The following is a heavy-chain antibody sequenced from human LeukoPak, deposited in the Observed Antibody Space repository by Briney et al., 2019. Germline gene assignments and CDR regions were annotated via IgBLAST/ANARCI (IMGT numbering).Heavy chain of an antibody. J-gene: IGHJ4*02. CDR2: ISSVGSST. CDR1: GFTFSGDY. V-gene: IGHV3-11*01. Sequence: PGGSLRLSCAASGFTFSGDYMSWIRQAPGKGLEWVSYISSVGSSTVYADSVKGRFTISRDNTKSSLFLQMNSLRAEDTAVYYCARFVNALDYWGQGTLVTVSS. D-gene: IGHD2-2*01. CDR3: ARFVNALDY.